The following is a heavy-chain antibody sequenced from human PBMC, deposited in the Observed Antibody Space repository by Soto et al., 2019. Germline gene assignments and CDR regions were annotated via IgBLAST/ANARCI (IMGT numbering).Heavy chain of an antibody. V-gene: IGHV3-7*01. CDR1: GFTFSNYW. Sequence: QLVESGGGLVQLGGSLRLSCAASGFTFSNYWMTWVRQAPGKGLEWVANIKRDGSGGSYLDSVRGRFTVSRDNARNSLYLQMNSLRAEDTALYYCARDVSPGSSGWYFDAFDIWGQGTMVTVSS. D-gene: IGHD6-13*01. CDR3: ARDVSPGSSGWYFDAFDI. CDR2: IKRDGSGG. J-gene: IGHJ3*02.